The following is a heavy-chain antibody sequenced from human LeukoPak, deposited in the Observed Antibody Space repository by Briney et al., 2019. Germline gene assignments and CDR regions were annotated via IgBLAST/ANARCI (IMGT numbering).Heavy chain of an antibody. D-gene: IGHD3-9*01. CDR2: IIPIFGTA. J-gene: IGHJ4*02. Sequence: SVKVFCKASGGTFSSYAISWVRQAPGQGLEWMGVIIPIFGTANYAQKFQGRVTITADKSTSTAYMELSSLRSEDTAVYYCARLRHYDTLTGWGDLPYYFDYWGQGTLVTVSS. CDR1: GGTFSSYA. CDR3: ARLRHYDTLTGWGDLPYYFDY. V-gene: IGHV1-69*06.